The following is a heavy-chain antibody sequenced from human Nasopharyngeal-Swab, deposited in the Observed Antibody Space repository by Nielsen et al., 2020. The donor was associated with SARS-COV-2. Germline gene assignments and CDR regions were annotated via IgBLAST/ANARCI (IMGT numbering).Heavy chain of an antibody. V-gene: IGHV4-39*01. D-gene: IGHD3-22*01. CDR3: AKQYYYDSSGYDPRSYYFDY. Sequence: SETLSLTCTVSGGSISSSSYYWGWIRQPPGKGLEWIGSIYYSGSTYYNPSLKSRATISVDTSKNQFSLKLSSVTAADTAVYYCAKQYYYDSSGYDPRSYYFDYWGQGTLVTVSS. J-gene: IGHJ4*02. CDR2: IYYSGST. CDR1: GGSISSSSYY.